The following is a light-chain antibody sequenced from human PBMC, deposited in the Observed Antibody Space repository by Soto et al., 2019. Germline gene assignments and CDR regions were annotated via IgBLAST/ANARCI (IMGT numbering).Light chain of an antibody. CDR2: VNT. CDR1: SSNIGAGYD. J-gene: IGLJ1*01. CDR3: QSYDSSLNSYV. V-gene: IGLV1-40*01. Sequence: QAVVTQPPSVSGAPGQRVTISCTGSSSNIGAGYDVHWYQQLPGTAPKLLIYVNTNRPSGVPDRFSGSKSGTSASLAITGLQAEDEADYYCQSYDSSLNSYVFGTGTKLTVL.